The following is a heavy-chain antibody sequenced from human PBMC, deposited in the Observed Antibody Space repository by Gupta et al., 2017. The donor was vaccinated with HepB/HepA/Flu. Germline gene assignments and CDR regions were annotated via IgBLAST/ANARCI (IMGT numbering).Heavy chain of an antibody. J-gene: IGHJ2*01. D-gene: IGHD6-13*01. Sequence: QITLKESGPTLVKPTQTLTLTGTFSGFSLSTSGVVVGWIRQRPGKAPEWLAVIYWDDGQRYSPSLKNRLTITKDTSKNQVVLRISNMDPVDTATYYCARRLRESLTAPGTHTYWYFDLWGRGTLVTVSS. CDR1: GFSLSTSGVV. CDR2: IYWDDGQ. V-gene: IGHV2-5*02. CDR3: ARRLRESLTAPGTHTYWYFDL.